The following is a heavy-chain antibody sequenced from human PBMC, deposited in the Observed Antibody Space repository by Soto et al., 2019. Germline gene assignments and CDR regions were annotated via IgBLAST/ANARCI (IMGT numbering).Heavy chain of an antibody. CDR3: AREAPSTGAFDI. V-gene: IGHV1-46*04. D-gene: IGHD2-8*02. Sequence: QVQLGQSGAELKKPGASVKISCKSSGYIFTNFYLHWVRQAPGQGLEWMGVIFPNGDRTSYAQSLQGRVTRTRDTSTSTDQMELSSLTCEDTAVYFCAREAPSTGAFDIWGQGTMVTVSS. J-gene: IGHJ3*02. CDR1: GYIFTNFY. CDR2: IFPNGDRT.